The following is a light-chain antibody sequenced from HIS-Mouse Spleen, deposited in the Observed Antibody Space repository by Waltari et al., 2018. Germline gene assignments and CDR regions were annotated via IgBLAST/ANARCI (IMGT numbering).Light chain of an antibody. CDR3: CSYAGSSTFEV. V-gene: IGLV2-23*03. CDR2: EGS. J-gene: IGLJ2*01. Sequence: QSALTQPASVSGSPGQSITISCTGTSSDVGSYNLVSWYQQHPGKAPKLMIYEGSKRPSRVSNIFSGSKSGNKASLTISGLQAEDEADYYCCSYAGSSTFEVFGGGTKLTVL. CDR1: SSDVGSYNL.